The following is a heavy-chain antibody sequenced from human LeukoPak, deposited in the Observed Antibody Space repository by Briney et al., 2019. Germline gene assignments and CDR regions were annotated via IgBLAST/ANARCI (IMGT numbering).Heavy chain of an antibody. Sequence: PGGSLRLSCAASGFTFSSYAMRWVRQAPGKGLEWVSGISGSGGSTYYADSVKGRFTISRDNSKDTLYLQMNSLRAEDTAVYYCAKRPDFGDYYFYYMDVWGKGTTVTVS. V-gene: IGHV3-23*01. CDR1: GFTFSSYA. CDR3: AKRPDFGDYYFYYMDV. CDR2: ISGSGGST. D-gene: IGHD4-17*01. J-gene: IGHJ6*03.